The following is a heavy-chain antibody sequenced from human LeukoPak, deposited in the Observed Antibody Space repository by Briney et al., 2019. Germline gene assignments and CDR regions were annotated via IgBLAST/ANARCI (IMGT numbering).Heavy chain of an antibody. CDR3: SRGRYGINWFDP. CDR2: IIPIFGTA. J-gene: IGHJ5*02. Sequence: GASVKVSCKASGGTFSSCAISWVRQAPGQGLEWMGGIIPIFGTANYAQKFQGRVTITTDESTSTAYMELSSLRSEDTAVYYCSRGRYGINWFDPWGQGTLVTVSS. D-gene: IGHD1-26*01. V-gene: IGHV1-69*05. CDR1: GGTFSSCA.